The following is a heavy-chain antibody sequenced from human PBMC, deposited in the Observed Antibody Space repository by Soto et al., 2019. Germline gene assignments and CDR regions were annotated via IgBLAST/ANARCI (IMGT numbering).Heavy chain of an antibody. D-gene: IGHD1-26*01. Sequence: SETLPLTCTVSGGSISSSNYYWGLIRQPPGKGLEWIGTIYYSGSTYYNPSLKSRVTISVDRSKNQFSLKLSSVTAADTAVYYCARTVVVGATYFDYWGQGTLVTGSS. J-gene: IGHJ4*02. CDR1: GGSISSSNYY. CDR3: ARTVVVGATYFDY. V-gene: IGHV4-39*07. CDR2: IYYSGST.